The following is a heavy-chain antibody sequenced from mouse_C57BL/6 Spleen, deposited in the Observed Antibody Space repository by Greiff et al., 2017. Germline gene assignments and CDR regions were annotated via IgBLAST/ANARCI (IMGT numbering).Heavy chain of an antibody. CDR2: INPSNGGT. J-gene: IGHJ3*01. Sequence: QVQLQQPGTELVKPGASVKLSCKASGYTFTSYWMHWVKQRPGQGLEWIGNINPSNGGTNYNEKFKSKATLTVDNSSSTAYMQLSSLTSEDSAGYYGARLGLYDYEWFAYWGQGTLVTVSA. CDR3: ARLGLYDYEWFAY. CDR1: GYTFTSYW. V-gene: IGHV1-53*01. D-gene: IGHD2-4*01.